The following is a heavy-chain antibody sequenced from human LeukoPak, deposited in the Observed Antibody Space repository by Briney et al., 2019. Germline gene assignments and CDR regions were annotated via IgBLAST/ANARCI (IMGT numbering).Heavy chain of an antibody. D-gene: IGHD7-27*01. CDR3: ARDPGDFALD. CDR1: GFTFSSYG. V-gene: IGHV3-30*03. Sequence: PGRSLRLSCAASGFTFSSYGMHWVRQAPGKGLEWVAVISYDGSNKYYADSVKGRFTISRDNAKNSLYLQMNSLRAEDTAVYYCARDPGDFALDWGQGTLVTVSS. J-gene: IGHJ4*02. CDR2: ISYDGSNK.